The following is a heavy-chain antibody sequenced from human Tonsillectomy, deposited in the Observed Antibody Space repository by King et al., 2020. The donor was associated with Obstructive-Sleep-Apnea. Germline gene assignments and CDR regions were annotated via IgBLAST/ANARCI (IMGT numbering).Heavy chain of an antibody. CDR3: ARGTSHGIAVADYFDY. V-gene: IGHV4-39*07. CDR1: GGSISSTTHY. J-gene: IGHJ4*02. CDR2: IYYSGTT. D-gene: IGHD6-19*01. Sequence: LQLQESGPGLVKPSETLSLTCTVSGGSISSTTHYWAWIRQPPGKGLEWIGSIYYSGTTYYNPSLKTRLSMSVDTSNNEFSLKLTSVTAADTALYYCARGTSHGIAVADYFDYWGQGTPVTASS.